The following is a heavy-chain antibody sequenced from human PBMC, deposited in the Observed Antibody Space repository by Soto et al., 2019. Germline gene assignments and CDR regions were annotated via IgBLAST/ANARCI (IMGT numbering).Heavy chain of an antibody. V-gene: IGHV3-74*01. CDR3: ARDPPYCSSTSCLAPRGY. J-gene: IGHJ4*02. Sequence: EVQLVESGGGLVQPGGSLRLSCAASGFTFSSYWMHWVRQAPGKGLVWVSHINSDGSSTSYADSVKGRFTISRDNAKNTLYLQMNSLRAEDTAVYYCARDPPYCSSTSCLAPRGYWGQGTLVTVSS. CDR2: INSDGSST. D-gene: IGHD2-2*01. CDR1: GFTFSSYW.